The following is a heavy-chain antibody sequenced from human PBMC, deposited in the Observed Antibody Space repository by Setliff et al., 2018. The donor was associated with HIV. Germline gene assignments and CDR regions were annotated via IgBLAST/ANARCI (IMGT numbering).Heavy chain of an antibody. CDR1: GGSISSGGYY. V-gene: IGHV4-31*03. CDR2: IYYSGST. Sequence: SETLSLTCTVSGGSISSGGYYWTWIRQHAGKGLEWIGYIYYSGSTYYNPSLKSRVTISVDTSKNQFSLKLRSVTAADTAVYYCARDRATGRFDPWGQGALVTVSS. CDR3: ARDRATGRFDP. J-gene: IGHJ5*02.